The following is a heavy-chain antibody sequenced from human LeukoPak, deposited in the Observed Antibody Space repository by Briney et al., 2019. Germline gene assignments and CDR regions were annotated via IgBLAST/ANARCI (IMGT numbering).Heavy chain of an antibody. Sequence: GGSLRLSCAASGFTFSGYTMRWVRQAPGKGLECVAVIWHDGSNKYYSDSVKGRFTISRDNSQNTLYLQMNNLRAEDTAVYYCARGGWFGQLLPNDYWDQGTLVTVSS. V-gene: IGHV3-33*01. J-gene: IGHJ4*02. CDR1: GFTFSGYT. CDR3: ARGGWFGQLLPNDY. CDR2: IWHDGSNK. D-gene: IGHD3-10*01.